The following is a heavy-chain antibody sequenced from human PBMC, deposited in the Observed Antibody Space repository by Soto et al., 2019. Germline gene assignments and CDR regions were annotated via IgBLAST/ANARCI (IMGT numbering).Heavy chain of an antibody. CDR2: VYYNGRT. CDR3: ARVSGGEGSPLDQ. D-gene: IGHD3-10*01. V-gene: IGHV4-59*01. Sequence: SEPVSLTCTLSGGSISSYYWSWIRQPPGKGLEWIGYVYYNGRTSYNPSLKSRVTMSVDTSRNQFSLKLSSVAAADTAMYYCARVSGGEGSPLDQWGQGTLVTVSS. CDR1: GGSISSYY. J-gene: IGHJ4*02.